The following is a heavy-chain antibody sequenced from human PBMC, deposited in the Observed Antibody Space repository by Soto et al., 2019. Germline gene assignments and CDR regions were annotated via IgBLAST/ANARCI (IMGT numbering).Heavy chain of an antibody. D-gene: IGHD3-22*01. Sequence: SVKVTCKASGGTFSSYAISWVRQAPGQGLEWMGGIIPIFGTANYAQKFQGRVTITADESTSTAYMELSSLRSEDTAVYYCARVPTYYYDSSGPPIWGQGTMVTVSS. V-gene: IGHV1-69*13. CDR1: GGTFSSYA. CDR3: ARVPTYYYDSSGPPI. J-gene: IGHJ3*02. CDR2: IIPIFGTA.